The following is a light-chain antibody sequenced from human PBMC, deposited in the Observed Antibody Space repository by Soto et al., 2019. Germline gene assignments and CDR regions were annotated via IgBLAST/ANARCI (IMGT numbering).Light chain of an antibody. V-gene: IGKV1-5*03. CDR1: DNIGPW. Sequence: DIPMPQSPSTLSASIGDRVAITCRASDNIGPWVAWYQQKPGKAPKLLIYKASTLETGAPSRFAGSGSGTGFTLTITRLQPDDFATYYCQHYNSYSRTFGQGTKVEV. CDR3: QHYNSYSRT. CDR2: KAS. J-gene: IGKJ1*01.